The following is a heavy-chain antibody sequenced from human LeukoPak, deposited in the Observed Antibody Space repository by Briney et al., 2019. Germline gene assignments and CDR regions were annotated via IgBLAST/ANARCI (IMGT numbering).Heavy chain of an antibody. J-gene: IGHJ2*01. CDR1: GGSFSGYY. D-gene: IGHD4-17*01. Sequence: SETLSLTCAVYGGSFSGYYWSWIRQSPGKGLEWIAYIYNSGSTNYNPSLKSRVTISVDTSKNQFSLKLSSVTAADTAVYYCARREVTTSWYFDLWGRGTLVTVSS. CDR3: ARREVTTSWYFDL. V-gene: IGHV4-59*12. CDR2: IYNSGST.